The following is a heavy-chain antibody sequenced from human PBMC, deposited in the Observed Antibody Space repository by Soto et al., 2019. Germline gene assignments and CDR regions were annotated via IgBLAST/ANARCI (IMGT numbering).Heavy chain of an antibody. CDR1: GGTFSSYA. CDR3: ARRRVATITTYYYYCGMDV. Sequence: QVQLVQSGAEVKKPGSSVKVSCKASGGTFSSYAISWVRQAPGQGLEWMGGIIPIFGTANYAQKFQGRVTITAEKSTSTAYIELSSLRSEDTAVYYCARRRVATITTYYYYCGMDVWGQGTTVTVSS. J-gene: IGHJ6*02. D-gene: IGHD5-12*01. V-gene: IGHV1-69*06. CDR2: IIPIFGTA.